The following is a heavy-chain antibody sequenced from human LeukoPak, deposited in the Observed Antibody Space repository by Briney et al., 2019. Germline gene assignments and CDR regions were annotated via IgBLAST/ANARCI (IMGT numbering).Heavy chain of an antibody. CDR2: INPNSGGT. D-gene: IGHD6-13*01. Sequence: RASVKVSCKASGYTFTDYYMHWVRQAPGQGLEWMGWINPNSGGTNYAQKFQGRVTMTRDTSISTAYMELSRLRSDDTAVYYCARDGVGYTAAAVPYPGYWGQGTLVTVSS. V-gene: IGHV1-2*02. CDR3: ARDGVGYTAAAVPYPGY. CDR1: GYTFTDYY. J-gene: IGHJ4*02.